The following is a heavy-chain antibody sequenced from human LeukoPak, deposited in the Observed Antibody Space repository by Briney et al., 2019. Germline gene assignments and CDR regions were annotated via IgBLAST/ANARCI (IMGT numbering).Heavy chain of an antibody. J-gene: IGHJ3*02. D-gene: IGHD6-19*01. CDR3: ARGAEDAFDI. Sequence: PSETLSLTCTVSGGSISSSSYYWGWIRQPPGKGLEWIGSIYYSGSTYYNPSLKSRVTISVDTSKNQFSLQLNSVTPEDTAVYYCARGAEDAFDIWGQGTMVTVSS. CDR1: GGSISSSSYY. CDR2: IYYSGST. V-gene: IGHV4-39*01.